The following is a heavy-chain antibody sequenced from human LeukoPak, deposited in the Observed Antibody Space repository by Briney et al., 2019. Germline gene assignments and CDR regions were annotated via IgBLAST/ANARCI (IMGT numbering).Heavy chain of an antibody. J-gene: IGHJ4*02. CDR3: ARPSLPYYDFWSALNYFDY. Sequence: KSGGSLRLSCAASGFTFSSYAMSWVRQAPGKGLEWVSSISSSSSYIYYADSVKGRFTISRDNAKNSLYLQMNSLRAEDTAVYYCARPSLPYYDFWSALNYFDYWGQGTLVTVSS. CDR2: ISSSSSYI. V-gene: IGHV3-21*01. D-gene: IGHD3-3*01. CDR1: GFTFSSYA.